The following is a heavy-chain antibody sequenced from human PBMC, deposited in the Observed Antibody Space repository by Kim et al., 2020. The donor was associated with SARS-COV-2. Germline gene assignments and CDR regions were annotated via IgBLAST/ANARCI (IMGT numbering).Heavy chain of an antibody. V-gene: IGHV5-10-1*01. J-gene: IGHJ6*02. D-gene: IGHD5-12*01. CDR3: ARGDGYNYYYYYGMDV. CDR1: GYSFTSYW. Sequence: GESLKISCKGSGYSFTSYWISWVRQMPGKGLEWMGRIDTSDSYTNYSPSFQGHVTISADKSISTAYLQWSSLKASDTAMYYCARGDGYNYYYYYGMDVWGQGTTVTVSS. CDR2: IDTSDSYT.